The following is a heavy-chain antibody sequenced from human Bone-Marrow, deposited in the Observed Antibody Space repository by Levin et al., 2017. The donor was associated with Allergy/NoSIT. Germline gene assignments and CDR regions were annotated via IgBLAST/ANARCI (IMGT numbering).Heavy chain of an antibody. D-gene: IGHD2-2*01. J-gene: IGHJ4*02. V-gene: IGHV4-38-2*01. CDR2: IDPSGNT. CDR3: ARTLGYCSSDGCYYYFDS. Sequence: PSETLSLTCAVSNYSINSDFHWGWIRQPPGKGLEWIGSIDPSGNTYYNPSLKSRATISMDTSENQFSLRLTSVTAADTAVYYCARTLGYCSSDGCYYYFDSWGQGTLVTVSS. CDR1: NYSINSDFH.